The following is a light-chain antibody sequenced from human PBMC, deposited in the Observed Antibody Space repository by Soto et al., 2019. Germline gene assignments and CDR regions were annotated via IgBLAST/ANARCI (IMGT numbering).Light chain of an antibody. CDR3: QQYNNWPQT. CDR1: QIVNSN. V-gene: IGKV3-15*01. Sequence: EMVMTQSPAILSVSPGESATLSCMASQIVNSNYLAWYQHHPCQPPRLLIYGISTRATGIPARFSGSGSGTEFTLTISSLQSEDFAVYYCQQYNNWPQTFGQGTKVDIK. J-gene: IGKJ1*01. CDR2: GIS.